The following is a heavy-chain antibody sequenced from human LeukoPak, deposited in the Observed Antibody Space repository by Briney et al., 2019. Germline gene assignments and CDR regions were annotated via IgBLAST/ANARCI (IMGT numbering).Heavy chain of an antibody. Sequence: GRSLRLSCAASGFAFGRYTMYWVRQAPGKGLEWVAVTSYDGRNRYYADSVKGRFTISRDNSNNTLYLQMNSLRTEDTAMYYCARSNGYFDYWGQGTLVTVSS. J-gene: IGHJ4*02. D-gene: IGHD2-8*01. CDR2: TSYDGRNR. CDR1: GFAFGRYT. CDR3: ARSNGYFDY. V-gene: IGHV3-30*04.